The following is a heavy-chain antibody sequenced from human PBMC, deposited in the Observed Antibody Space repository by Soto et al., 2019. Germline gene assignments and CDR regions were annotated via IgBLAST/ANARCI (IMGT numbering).Heavy chain of an antibody. CDR1: GYTFTSYG. J-gene: IGHJ3*02. D-gene: IGHD2-8*01. V-gene: IGHV1-18*01. Sequence: QVQLVQSGAEVKKPGASVKVSCKASGYTFTSYGISWVRQAPGQGLEWMGWISAYNGNTNYAQKLQGRVTMTTDTSTSTAYMELRSLRSDDTAVYYCATDLPDQLIVYATPVFDIWGQGTMVTVSS. CDR3: ATDLPDQLIVYATPVFDI. CDR2: ISAYNGNT.